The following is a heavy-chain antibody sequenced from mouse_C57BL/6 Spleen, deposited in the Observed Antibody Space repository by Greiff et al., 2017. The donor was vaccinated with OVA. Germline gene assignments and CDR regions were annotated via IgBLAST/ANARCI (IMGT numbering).Heavy chain of an antibody. V-gene: IGHV5-6*02. D-gene: IGHD3-2*02. Sequence: EVMLVESGGDLVKPGGSLKLSCAASGFTFSSYGMSWVRQTPDKRLEWVATISSGGSYTYYPDSVKGRFTISRDNAKNTLYLQMSSLKSEDTAMYYCARRGDSSGSDYWGQGTTLTVSS. CDR1: GFTFSSYG. J-gene: IGHJ2*01. CDR3: ARRGDSSGSDY. CDR2: ISSGGSYT.